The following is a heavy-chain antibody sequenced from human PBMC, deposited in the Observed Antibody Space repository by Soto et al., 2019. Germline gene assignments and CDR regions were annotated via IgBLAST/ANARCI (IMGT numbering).Heavy chain of an antibody. CDR1: GFTVSSNY. CDR3: ARDRGSGDLPYYYYGMDV. CDR2: IYTGGST. D-gene: IGHD7-27*01. J-gene: IGHJ6*02. Sequence: PGGSLRLSCAASGFTVSSNYMSWVRQAPGKGLEWVSVIYTGGSTNYADSVKGRFTISRDNSKNTLFLQMNSLRAEDTAVYYCARDRGSGDLPYYYYGMDVWGQGTTVTVSS. V-gene: IGHV3-66*01.